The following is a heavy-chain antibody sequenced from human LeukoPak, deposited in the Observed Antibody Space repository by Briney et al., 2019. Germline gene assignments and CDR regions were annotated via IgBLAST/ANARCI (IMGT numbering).Heavy chain of an antibody. Sequence: PGGSLRLSCAASGYIFRRYWVSWVRQAPGKGLEWVANINEDGSQKNYVDSVKGRFTISRDNAKNSLYLQMNSLRAEDTAVYYCARGVNYYDSSAYSYWGQGTLVTVSS. CDR3: ARGVNYYDSSAYSY. V-gene: IGHV3-7*02. CDR1: GYIFRRYW. CDR2: INEDGSQK. D-gene: IGHD3-22*01. J-gene: IGHJ4*02.